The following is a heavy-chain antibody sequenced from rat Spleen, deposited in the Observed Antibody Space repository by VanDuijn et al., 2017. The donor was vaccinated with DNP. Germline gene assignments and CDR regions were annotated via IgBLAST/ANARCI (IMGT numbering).Heavy chain of an antibody. Sequence: EVQLVESGGDLVQPGRSLKLSCVASGFTFNNYWMAWIRQAPTKGLEWVASISYDGGSTYYPDSVKGRFTISRDNAKSTLYLQMDSLRSEETATYYCAKAGGYSPWYFDYWGQGVMVTVSS. CDR3: AKAGGYSPWYFDY. V-gene: IGHV5-20*01. D-gene: IGHD1-11*01. CDR1: GFTFNNYW. CDR2: ISYDGGST. J-gene: IGHJ2*01.